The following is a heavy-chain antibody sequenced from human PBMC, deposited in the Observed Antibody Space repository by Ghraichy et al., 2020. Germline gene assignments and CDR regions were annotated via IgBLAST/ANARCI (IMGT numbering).Heavy chain of an antibody. Sequence: GGSLRLSCAASGFTFSSYDMHWVRQATGKGLEWVSAIGTAGDTYYPGSVKGRFTISRENAKNSLYLQMNSLRAGDTAVYYCAREPPIGFFDLWGRGTLVTVSS. CDR3: AREPPIGFFDL. D-gene: IGHD2-21*01. J-gene: IGHJ2*01. V-gene: IGHV3-13*04. CDR2: IGTAGDT. CDR1: GFTFSSYD.